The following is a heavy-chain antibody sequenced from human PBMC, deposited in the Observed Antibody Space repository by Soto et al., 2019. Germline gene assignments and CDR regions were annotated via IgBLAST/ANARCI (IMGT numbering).Heavy chain of an antibody. CDR2: INAGNGNT. D-gene: IGHD3-10*01. V-gene: IGHV1-3*01. J-gene: IGHJ4*02. Sequence: ASVKVSCKASGYTFTSYAMHWVRQAPGQRLEWMGWINAGNGNTNYAQKLQGRVTMTTDTSTSTAYMELRSLRSDDTAVYYCARVLGFGEDPGSLPHDYWGQGTLVTVSS. CDR3: ARVLGFGEDPGSLPHDY. CDR1: GYTFTSYA.